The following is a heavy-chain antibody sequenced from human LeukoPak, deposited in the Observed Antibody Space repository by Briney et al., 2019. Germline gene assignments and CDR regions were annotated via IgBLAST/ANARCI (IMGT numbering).Heavy chain of an antibody. CDR1: GGTFSSYD. D-gene: IGHD6-13*01. J-gene: IGHJ4*02. CDR3: ARSYSSSWYGDY. CDR2: MNPNSGNT. Sequence: ASVKVSCKASGGTFSSYDINWVRQAPGQGLEWMGWMNPNSGNTGYAQKFQGRVTITRNTSISTAYMELSSLRSEDTAVYYCARSYSSSWYGDYWGQGTLVTVSS. V-gene: IGHV1-8*03.